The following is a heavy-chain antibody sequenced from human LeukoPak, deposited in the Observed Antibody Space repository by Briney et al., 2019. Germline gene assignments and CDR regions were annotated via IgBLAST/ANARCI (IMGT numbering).Heavy chain of an antibody. J-gene: IGHJ4*02. CDR1: GFTFGSHA. CDR3: GKTTVGYSSGQKPAWPVDY. Sequence: GGSLRLSCEASGFTFGSHAMYWVRQAPGKGLEWVAGIFGSGGSPHYADPVKGRFTISRDNSRNTVYLQNNSLRAEDTAVYYCGKTTVGYSSGQKPAWPVDYWGQGTLVTVSS. D-gene: IGHD5-18*01. CDR2: IFGSGGSP. V-gene: IGHV3-23*01.